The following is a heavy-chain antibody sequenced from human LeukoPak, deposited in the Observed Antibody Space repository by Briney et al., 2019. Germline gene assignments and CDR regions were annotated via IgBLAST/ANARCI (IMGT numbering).Heavy chain of an antibody. J-gene: IGHJ4*02. Sequence: SETLSLTCTVSGGSISSGDYYWSWIRQPPGKGLEWIGYIYYSGSTYYNPSLKSRVTISVDTSKNQFSLKLSSVTAADTAVYYCARGNIVGATIYYFDYWGQGTLVTVSS. D-gene: IGHD1-26*01. CDR3: ARGNIVGATIYYFDY. CDR2: IYYSGST. CDR1: GGSISSGDYY. V-gene: IGHV4-30-4*01.